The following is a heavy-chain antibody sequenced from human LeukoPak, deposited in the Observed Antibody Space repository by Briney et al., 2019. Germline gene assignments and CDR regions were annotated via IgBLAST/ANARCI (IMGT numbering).Heavy chain of an antibody. J-gene: IGHJ6*03. D-gene: IGHD2-8*02. CDR2: ISADNGNT. V-gene: IGHV1-18*01. CDR3: ARAEQYSSGTMDV. Sequence: GDSVKVSCKASGYTFTSYAISWVRQAPGQGLEWMGWISADNGNTDYAQRFQGRVTMTTDTSTSTAYMELRSLRSDDTAVYYCARAEQYSSGTMDVWGKGTTVTVSS. CDR1: GYTFTSYA.